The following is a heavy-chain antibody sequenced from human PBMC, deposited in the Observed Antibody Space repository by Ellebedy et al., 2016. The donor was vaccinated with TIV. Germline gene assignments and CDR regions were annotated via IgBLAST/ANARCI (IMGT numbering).Heavy chain of an antibody. Sequence: GESLKISCAASGFTFSSYSMHWLRQAPGKGLEWVAVISYDGSTKYYADSVKSRFTISRDNSKNALYLQMNRLRAEDTAVYYFERAYRARGGPMDVWGQGTTVTVSS. V-gene: IGHV3-30*03. CDR3: ERAYRARGGPMDV. D-gene: IGHD3-10*01. CDR2: ISYDGSTK. J-gene: IGHJ6*02. CDR1: GFTFSSYS.